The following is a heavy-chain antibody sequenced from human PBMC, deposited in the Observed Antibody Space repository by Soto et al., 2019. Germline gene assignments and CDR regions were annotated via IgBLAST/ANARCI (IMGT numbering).Heavy chain of an antibody. CDR1: GGTSRNYV. V-gene: IGHV1-58*02. J-gene: IGHJ4*02. Sequence: SLKVSCKDSGGTSRNYVIRWVRQARGQRPEWMGWIVPIIGTTNYAQKFQERVTITRDMSTSTAYMELSGLRSEDTAVYYCARGAPPDYWGLGTLVTVSS. D-gene: IGHD3-10*01. CDR3: ARGAPPDY. CDR2: IVPIIGTT.